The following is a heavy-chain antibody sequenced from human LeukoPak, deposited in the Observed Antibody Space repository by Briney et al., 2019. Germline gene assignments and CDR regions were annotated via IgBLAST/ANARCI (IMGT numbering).Heavy chain of an antibody. CDR3: AGFYDSSDSQANWFDP. CDR2: TYYRSKWHN. D-gene: IGHD3-22*01. Sequence: SQTLSLTCAISGDSVSSNSAAWNWIRQSPSRGLEWLGRTYYRSKWHNDYAVSVKSRIIINPDTSKNQFSLQLNSVTPEDTAVYYCAGFYDSSDSQANWFDPWGQGTLVTVSS. CDR1: GDSVSSNSAA. J-gene: IGHJ5*02. V-gene: IGHV6-1*01.